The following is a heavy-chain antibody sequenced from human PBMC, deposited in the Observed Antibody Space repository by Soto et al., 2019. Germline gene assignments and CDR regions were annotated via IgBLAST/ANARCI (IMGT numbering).Heavy chain of an antibody. D-gene: IGHD3-22*01. CDR3: AKKGYYDTSGYPIRYFDY. CDR2: ITYSGGSR. J-gene: IGHJ4*02. Sequence: GGSLRLSCAASGFTFSNYAMAWVRQAPGKGLEWVSTITYSGGSRDYADSVRGRFTISRDNSKNTLYLQMNSLRAEDTAVYYCAKKGYYDTSGYPIRYFDYWGQGTLVTVSS. CDR1: GFTFSNYA. V-gene: IGHV3-23*01.